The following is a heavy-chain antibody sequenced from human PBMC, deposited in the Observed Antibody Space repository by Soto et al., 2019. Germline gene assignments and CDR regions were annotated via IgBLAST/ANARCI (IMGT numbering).Heavy chain of an antibody. D-gene: IGHD2-21*02. CDR2: INPRGGGS. CDR1: GYTFTSHY. Sequence: QVQMVQSGAEVKKPGASVNVSCKASGYTFTSHYIHWVRHAPGQGLEWMGIINPRGGGSIYAKKYHDRVTTTKHTTTSTVYMSLSSLRPEDTAIYYCARATCRSGDCYSDWFDPWGHGTLITVPS. CDR3: ARATCRSGDCYSDWFDP. J-gene: IGHJ5*02. V-gene: IGHV1-46*01.